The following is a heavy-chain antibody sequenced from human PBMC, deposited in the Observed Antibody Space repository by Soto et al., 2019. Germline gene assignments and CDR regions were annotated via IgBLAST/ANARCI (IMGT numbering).Heavy chain of an antibody. Sequence: QVQLQESGPGLVNPSGTLLLTSAVSSGSISSHNWWSGVRQPPGEGLGWIGEIYHSGSTNYNPSLKSRVTISVDNSKNQFSLQLSSVTAADTAVYYCARGRQDGSSWPFDSWGPGTLVTVSS. V-gene: IGHV4-4*02. J-gene: IGHJ4*02. D-gene: IGHD6-13*01. CDR1: SGSISSHNW. CDR3: ARGRQDGSSWPFDS. CDR2: IYHSGST.